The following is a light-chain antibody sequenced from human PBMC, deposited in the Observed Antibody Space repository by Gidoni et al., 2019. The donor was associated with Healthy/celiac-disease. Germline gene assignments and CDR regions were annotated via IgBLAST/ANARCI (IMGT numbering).Light chain of an antibody. CDR1: KLGDKY. Sequence: SYELTQPPSVSVSPGQTASITCSGVKLGDKYACWYQQKPGQSPVLVIYQDSKRPSGIPERFSGSNSGNTATLTISGTQAMDEADYYCQAWDSSTVVLGGGTKLTVL. J-gene: IGLJ2*01. CDR3: QAWDSSTVV. CDR2: QDS. V-gene: IGLV3-1*01.